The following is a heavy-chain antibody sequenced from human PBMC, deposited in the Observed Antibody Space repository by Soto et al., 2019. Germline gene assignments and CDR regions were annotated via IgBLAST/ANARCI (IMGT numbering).Heavy chain of an antibody. CDR3: AKETTAAVWDYFDY. J-gene: IGHJ4*02. D-gene: IGHD6-13*01. CDR2: ISATGGST. V-gene: IGHV3-23*01. Sequence: EVQLLESGGGLVQPGGSLRLSCVASGFTFSSYAMSWVRQAPGKGPEWVSVISATGGSTYFADSVKGRFTISRDNSKNTLYLQLRSLRGEDTAVYYCAKETTAAVWDYFDYWGQGTQVTVSS. CDR1: GFTFSSYA.